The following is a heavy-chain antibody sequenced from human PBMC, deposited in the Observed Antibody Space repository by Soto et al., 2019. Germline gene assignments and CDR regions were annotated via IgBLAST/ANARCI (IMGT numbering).Heavy chain of an antibody. Sequence: PGESLKISCKVSGYSFTSYWIGWVRQMPGKGLEWMGIIYPGDSDTRYSPSFQGQVTISADKSISTAYLQWSSLKASDTAMYYCARWDDGFAPRHWFDPWGQGTLVTVSS. V-gene: IGHV5-51*01. J-gene: IGHJ5*02. D-gene: IGHD3-10*01. CDR3: ARWDDGFAPRHWFDP. CDR1: GYSFTSYW. CDR2: IYPGDSDT.